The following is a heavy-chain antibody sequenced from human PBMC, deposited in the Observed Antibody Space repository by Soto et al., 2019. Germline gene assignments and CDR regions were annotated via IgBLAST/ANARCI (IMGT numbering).Heavy chain of an antibody. CDR3: ARTMTTVTTSDY. J-gene: IGHJ4*02. CDR1: GFTLSSYS. D-gene: IGHD4-17*01. V-gene: IGHV3-21*01. CDR2: ISSSSSYI. Sequence: GGSLRLSCAASGFTLSSYSMNWVRQAPGKGLEWVSSISSSSSYIYYADSVKGRFTISRDNAKNTLYLQMNSLRAEDTAVYYFARTMTTVTTSDYWGQGTLVTVSS.